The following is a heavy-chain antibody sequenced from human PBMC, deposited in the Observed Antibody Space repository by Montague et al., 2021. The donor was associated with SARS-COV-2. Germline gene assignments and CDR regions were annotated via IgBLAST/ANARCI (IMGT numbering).Heavy chain of an antibody. J-gene: IGHJ4*02. CDR3: AHKSAMFTASYSDY. CDR2: IYWDDDK. CDR1: GFSLSTSGVG. V-gene: IGHV2-5*02. Sequence: LALVKPTQTLTLTCTFSGFSLSTSGVGVGWIRQPPGKALEWLALIYWDDDKRYSPSLKSRLTITKDTSKNQVVLTMTSMDPVDTATYYCAHKSAMFTASYSDYWGQGTLVTVSS. D-gene: IGHD5-18*01.